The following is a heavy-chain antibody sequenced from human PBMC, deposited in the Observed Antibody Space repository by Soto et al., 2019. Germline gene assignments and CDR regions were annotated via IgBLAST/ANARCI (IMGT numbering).Heavy chain of an antibody. CDR3: ATHMVRGVMPY. D-gene: IGHD3-10*01. CDR2: INHSGST. Sequence: PSETLSLTCAVYGGSLSGYYWSWIRQPPGKGLEWIGEINHSGSTNYNPSLKSRVTISVDTSKNQFSLKLSSVTAADTAVYYCATHMVRGVMPYWGQGTLVTVSS. V-gene: IGHV4-34*01. J-gene: IGHJ4*02. CDR1: GGSLSGYY.